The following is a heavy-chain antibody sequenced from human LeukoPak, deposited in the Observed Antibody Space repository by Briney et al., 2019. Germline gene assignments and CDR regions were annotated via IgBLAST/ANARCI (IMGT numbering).Heavy chain of an antibody. CDR3: AKQDIVVVDQWYYFDY. Sequence: GGSLRLSCAASGFTFSSYGMHWVRQAPGKGLEWVAVISYDGSNKYYADSVNGRFTISRDNSKNTLYLQMNSLRAEDTAVYYCAKQDIVVVDQWYYFDYWGQGTLVTVSS. CDR2: ISYDGSNK. V-gene: IGHV3-30*18. D-gene: IGHD2-15*01. J-gene: IGHJ4*02. CDR1: GFTFSSYG.